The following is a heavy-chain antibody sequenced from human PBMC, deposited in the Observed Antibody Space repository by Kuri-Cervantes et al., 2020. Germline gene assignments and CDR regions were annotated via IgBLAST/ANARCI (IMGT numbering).Heavy chain of an antibody. CDR1: GGSFSGYY. V-gene: IGHV4-34*01. Sequence: SQTLSLTCAVYGGSFSGYYWSWIRQPPGKGLEWIGEINHSGSTNYNPSLKSRVTISVDPSKNQFSLKLTSVTAADSAVYYCARERLAATANYYYDMDVWGKGTTVTVSS. CDR3: ARERLAATANYYYDMDV. D-gene: IGHD6-13*01. J-gene: IGHJ6*03. CDR2: INHSGST.